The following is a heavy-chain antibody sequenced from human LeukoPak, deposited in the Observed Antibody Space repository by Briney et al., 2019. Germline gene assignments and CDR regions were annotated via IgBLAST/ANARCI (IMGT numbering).Heavy chain of an antibody. CDR3: AREIYSSSPRFDY. CDR1: GYTFTGYY. CDR2: ISAYNGNT. D-gene: IGHD6-6*01. Sequence: ASVKVSCKASGYTFTGYYMHWVRQAPGQGLEWMGWISAYNGNTNYAQKLQGRVTMTTDTSTSTAYMELRSLRSDDTAVYYCAREIYSSSPRFDYWGQGTLVTVSS. V-gene: IGHV1-18*04. J-gene: IGHJ4*02.